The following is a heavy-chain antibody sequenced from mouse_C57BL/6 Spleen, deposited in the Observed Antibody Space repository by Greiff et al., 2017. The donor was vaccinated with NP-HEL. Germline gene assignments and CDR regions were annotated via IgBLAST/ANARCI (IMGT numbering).Heavy chain of an antibody. CDR1: GYTFTSYW. CDR3: ARGQLRPHFDY. J-gene: IGHJ2*01. CDR2: IHPNSGST. Sequence: QVHVKQPGAELVKPGASVKLSCKASGYTFTSYWMHWVKQRPGQGLEWIGMIHPNSGSTNYNEKFKSKATLTVDKSSSTAYMQLSSLTSEDSAVYYCARGQLRPHFDYWGQGTTLTVSS. V-gene: IGHV1-64*01. D-gene: IGHD3-2*02.